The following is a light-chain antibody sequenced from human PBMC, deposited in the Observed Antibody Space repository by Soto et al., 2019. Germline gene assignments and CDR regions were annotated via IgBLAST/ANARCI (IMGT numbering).Light chain of an antibody. CDR1: QNVGANY. Sequence: EIVLTQSPGTLSLAPGERATLSCRASQNVGANYLAWYQQKPGQAPRLLIYHASPRASGIPDRFSGSGSGTDFTLTITRLEPADFALYYCQQYASSPLTFGQGTRLETK. CDR3: QQYASSPLT. V-gene: IGKV3-20*01. J-gene: IGKJ5*01. CDR2: HAS.